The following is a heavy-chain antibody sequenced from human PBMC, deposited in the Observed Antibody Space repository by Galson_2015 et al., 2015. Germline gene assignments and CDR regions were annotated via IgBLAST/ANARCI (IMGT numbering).Heavy chain of an antibody. CDR3: ARDLCGDCYYFDY. Sequence: SLRLSCAASGFTFSSYAMHWVRQAPGKGLEWVAVISYDGSNKYYADSVKGRFTISRDNSKNTLYLQMNSLRAEDTAVYYCARDLCGDCYYFDYWGQGTLVTVSS. V-gene: IGHV3-30*01. CDR2: ISYDGSNK. D-gene: IGHD2-21*01. J-gene: IGHJ4*02. CDR1: GFTFSSYA.